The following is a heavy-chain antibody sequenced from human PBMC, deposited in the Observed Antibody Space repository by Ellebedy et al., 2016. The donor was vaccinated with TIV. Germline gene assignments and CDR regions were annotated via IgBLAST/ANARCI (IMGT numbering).Heavy chain of an antibody. CDR3: ARVGRMVRGVIITVSAHLTSWFDP. Sequence: SETLSLTXAVYGGSFSGYYWSWIRQPPGKGLEWIGEINHSGSTNYNPSLKSRVTISVDTSKNQFSLKLSSVTAADTAVYYCARVGRMVRGVIITVSAHLTSWFDPWGQGTLVTVSS. CDR2: INHSGST. D-gene: IGHD3-10*01. J-gene: IGHJ5*02. CDR1: GGSFSGYY. V-gene: IGHV4-34*01.